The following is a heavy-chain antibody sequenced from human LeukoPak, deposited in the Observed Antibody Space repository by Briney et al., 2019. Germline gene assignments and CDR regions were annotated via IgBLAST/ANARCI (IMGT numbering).Heavy chain of an antibody. Sequence: SXRLXCAASGFTFSNYWMTWVRQAPGXGLEWVANIKEDGSAKYYVGSVKGQFTISRDNAKNSLYLQMNSLRPEDTAVYYCARGGVYFDYWGQGTLVTVSS. CDR3: ARGGVYFDY. D-gene: IGHD2-8*01. CDR1: GFTFSNYW. CDR2: IKEDGSAK. V-gene: IGHV3-7*01. J-gene: IGHJ4*02.